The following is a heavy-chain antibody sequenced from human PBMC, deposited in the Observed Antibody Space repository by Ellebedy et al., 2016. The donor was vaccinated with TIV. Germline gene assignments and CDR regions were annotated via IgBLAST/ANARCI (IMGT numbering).Heavy chain of an antibody. V-gene: IGHV1-24*01. Sequence: ASVKVSXXASGYTFTSYGISWVRQAPGKGLEWMGGFDPEDGETIYAQKFQGRVTMTEDTSTDTAYMELSSLRSEDTAVYYCATDRYCSGGSCLIFDPWGQGTLVTVSS. J-gene: IGHJ5*02. D-gene: IGHD2-15*01. CDR1: GYTFTSYG. CDR3: ATDRYCSGGSCLIFDP. CDR2: FDPEDGET.